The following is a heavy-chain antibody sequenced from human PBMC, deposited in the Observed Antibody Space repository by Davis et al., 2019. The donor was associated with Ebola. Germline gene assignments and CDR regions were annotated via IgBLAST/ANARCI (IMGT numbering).Heavy chain of an antibody. CDR3: AKAEWLLDYYGMDV. CDR2: ITPGGTTT. D-gene: IGHD3-3*01. Sequence: GESLKISCAASGFTFSNHWMHWLRQGPGKGLVWVSRITPGGTTTLYADSVKGRCTISRDNSKKTLYLQMNSLRAEDTAVYYCAKAEWLLDYYGMDVWGKGTTVTVSS. CDR1: GFTFSNHW. J-gene: IGHJ6*04. V-gene: IGHV3-74*03.